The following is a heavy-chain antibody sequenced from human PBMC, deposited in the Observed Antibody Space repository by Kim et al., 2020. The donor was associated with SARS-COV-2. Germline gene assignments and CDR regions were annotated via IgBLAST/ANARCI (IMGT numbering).Heavy chain of an antibody. CDR3: AKGHYYDSSGYYPMLSTGAFDI. J-gene: IGHJ3*02. CDR1: GFTFSSYA. D-gene: IGHD3-22*01. Sequence: GGSLRLSCAASGFTFSSYAMSWVRQAPGKGLEWVSAISGSGGSTYYADSVKGRFTISRDNSKNTLYLQMNSLRAEDTAVYYCAKGHYYDSSGYYPMLSTGAFDIWGQGTMVTVSS. CDR2: ISGSGGST. V-gene: IGHV3-23*01.